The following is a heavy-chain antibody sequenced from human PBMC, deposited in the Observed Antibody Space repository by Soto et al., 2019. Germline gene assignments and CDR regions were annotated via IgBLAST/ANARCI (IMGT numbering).Heavy chain of an antibody. J-gene: IGHJ4*02. D-gene: IGHD2-15*01. Sequence: QVQLVESGGGVVQPGRSLRLSCEGSGFSFRNYGMHWVRQAPGMGLEWVGLISYDGVNKYYGDSVRGRFTISRDNSKNTVYLHVTSLRAEDTAVYYCASGGYCSGGYCYSGDYWGQGTLVIVSS. CDR2: ISYDGVNK. CDR3: ASGGYCSGGYCYSGDY. CDR1: GFSFRNYG. V-gene: IGHV3-30*03.